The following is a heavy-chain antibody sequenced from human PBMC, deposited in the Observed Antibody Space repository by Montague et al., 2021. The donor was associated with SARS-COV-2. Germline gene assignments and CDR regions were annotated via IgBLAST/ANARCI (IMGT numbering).Heavy chain of an antibody. Sequence: SETLSLTCNVSFGSVKNYFWSCIRHSVGRGLEWIGRILVSRGTKYTPSLKSQDTMSLDTFKNPFSLKLRSVSAAETAIYYCAGAFGSSFDFWGQGILVAVSS. CDR2: ILVSRGT. V-gene: IGHV4-4*07. CDR1: FGSVKNYF. D-gene: IGHD6-13*01. CDR3: AGAFGSSFDF. J-gene: IGHJ4*02.